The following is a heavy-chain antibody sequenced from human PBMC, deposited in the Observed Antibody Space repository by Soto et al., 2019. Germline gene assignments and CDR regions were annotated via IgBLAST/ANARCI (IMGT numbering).Heavy chain of an antibody. CDR2: ICRDDDK. J-gene: IGHJ5*02. V-gene: IGHV2-70*01. CDR3: ARTAPAAAGTVGWFDP. D-gene: IGHD6-13*01. CDR1: GFSLTTSGMC. Sequence: SGPTLVNPTQTLTLTCTFSGFSLTTSGMCVSWIRQPPGRALEWLAVICRDDDKDYSTSLKTRLTISKGTSKNQVVLTMTNMDPVDTATYYCARTAPAAAGTVGWFDPWGQGTLVTVSS.